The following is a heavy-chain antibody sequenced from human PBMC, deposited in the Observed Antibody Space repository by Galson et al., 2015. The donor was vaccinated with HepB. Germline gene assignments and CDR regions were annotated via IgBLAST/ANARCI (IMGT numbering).Heavy chain of an antibody. CDR2: IDPSDSYT. CDR1: GYSFTSYW. V-gene: IGHV5-10-1*01. J-gene: IGHJ6*02. D-gene: IGHD4-11*01. CDR3: AGHLKTVTTYYYGRDV. Sequence: QSGAEVKKPGESLRISCKGSGYSFTSYWISWVRQMPGKGLEWMGRIDPSDSYTNYSPSFQGHVTISADKSISTAYLQWSSLKASDAAMYYCAGHLKTVTTYYYGRDVWGQGTTVTVSS.